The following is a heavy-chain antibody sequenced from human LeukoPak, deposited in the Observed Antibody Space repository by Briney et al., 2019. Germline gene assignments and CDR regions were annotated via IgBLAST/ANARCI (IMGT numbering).Heavy chain of an antibody. D-gene: IGHD3-16*02. V-gene: IGHV3-7*04. CDR1: GFTFDTYW. J-gene: IGHJ4*02. Sequence: GGSLRLSCAASGFTFDTYWMSWVRQAPGKGLEWVANIKQDGSEKDYVDSVKGRFTISRDNAKNSLYLQMNSLRAEDTGVYYCAGGETQSKYRQFDSWGQGSLVIVSS. CDR2: IKQDGSEK. CDR3: AGGETQSKYRQFDS.